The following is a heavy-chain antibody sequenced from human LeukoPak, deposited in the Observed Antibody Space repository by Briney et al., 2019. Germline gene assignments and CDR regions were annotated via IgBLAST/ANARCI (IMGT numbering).Heavy chain of an antibody. Sequence: PGGSLRLSCAASGFTVSSNYMSWVRQAPGKGLEGVSLIPRVGSTYIQDAVKGRFTISRDNSKNTLYLQMNSLRAEDTAVYYCARDQYSSNWYVHHWGQGTLVTVS. CDR1: GFTVSSNY. J-gene: IGHJ1*01. D-gene: IGHD6-19*01. CDR3: ARDQYSSNWYVHH. CDR2: IPRVGST. V-gene: IGHV3-53*01.